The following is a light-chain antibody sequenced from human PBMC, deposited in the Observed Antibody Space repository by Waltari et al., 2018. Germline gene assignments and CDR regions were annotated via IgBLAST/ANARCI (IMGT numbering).Light chain of an antibody. CDR1: SSDVGGYTY. V-gene: IGLV2-14*01. Sequence: QSALTQPASVSASPGQSITIPCPGTSSDVGGYTYVSWYQQHPGKAPTLMIDEVSKRPSGVSNRFSGSKSGNTSSLTISGLQAEDEADYYCSSYTSSSTLVFGGGTKLTVL. J-gene: IGLJ2*01. CDR2: EVS. CDR3: SSYTSSSTLV.